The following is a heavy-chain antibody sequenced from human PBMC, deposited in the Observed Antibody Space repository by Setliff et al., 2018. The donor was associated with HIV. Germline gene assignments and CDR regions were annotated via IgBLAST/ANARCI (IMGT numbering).Heavy chain of an antibody. CDR3: TRVGDTVVAPGVPLGAFDI. J-gene: IGHJ3*02. V-gene: IGHV4-39*07. Sequence: SETLSLTCTVAGGSTSSSSYYWGWIRQPPGMGLEWIASIYHNGNTYYNPSLKSRVTMSVDTSKNQFSLKLSSVTAADTAVYYCTRVGDTVVAPGVPLGAFDIWGQGTMVTVSS. CDR1: GGSTSSSSYY. CDR2: IYHNGNT. D-gene: IGHD2-15*01.